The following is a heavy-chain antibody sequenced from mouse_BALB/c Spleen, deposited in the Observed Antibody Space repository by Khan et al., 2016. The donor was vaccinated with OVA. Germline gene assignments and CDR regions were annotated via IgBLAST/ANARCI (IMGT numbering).Heavy chain of an antibody. CDR3: ARKDYYDYDPFPY. Sequence: EVKLEESGPGLVKPSQSLSLTCTVTGYSITSEYAWNWIRQFPGNKLEWMGYINYSGNTRYNPSLKSRISITRDTSKNQFFLQLNSVTTEETATYYCARKDYYDYDPFPYWGQGTLVTVSA. CDR2: INYSGNT. D-gene: IGHD2-4*01. V-gene: IGHV3-2*02. CDR1: GYSITSEYA. J-gene: IGHJ3*01.